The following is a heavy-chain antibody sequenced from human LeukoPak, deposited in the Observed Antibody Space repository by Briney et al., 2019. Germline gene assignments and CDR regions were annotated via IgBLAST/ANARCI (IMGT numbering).Heavy chain of an antibody. D-gene: IGHD4-11*01. V-gene: IGHV3-49*04. Sequence: PGGSLRLSCTASGFTFGDYALSWVRQAPGKGLEWVGFIRSKAYGGTTEYAASVKGRFTISRDDSKSIAYLQMNSLKTDDTAVYFCTRAPYSSYGNFDSWGQGTLVTVSS. CDR2: IRSKAYGGTT. J-gene: IGHJ4*02. CDR1: GFTFGDYA. CDR3: TRAPYSSYGNFDS.